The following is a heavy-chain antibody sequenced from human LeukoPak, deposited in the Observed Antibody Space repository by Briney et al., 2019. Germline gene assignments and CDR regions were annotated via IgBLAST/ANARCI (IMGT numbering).Heavy chain of an antibody. CDR3: ARTWIQLWLLIY. CDR1: GYTFTSYA. V-gene: IGHV1-3*01. J-gene: IGHJ4*02. CDR2: INAGNGNT. D-gene: IGHD5-18*01. Sequence: ASVKVSCKASGYTFTSYAMHWVRQAPGQRLEWMEWINAGNGNTKYSQKFQGRVTITRDTSASTAYMELSSLRSEDTAVYYCARTWIQLWLLIYWGQGTLVTVSS.